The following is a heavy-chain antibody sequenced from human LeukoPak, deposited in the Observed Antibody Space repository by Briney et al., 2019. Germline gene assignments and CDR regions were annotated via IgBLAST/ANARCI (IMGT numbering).Heavy chain of an antibody. D-gene: IGHD2-2*01. V-gene: IGHV4-59*01. CDR3: ARDRGIVVVPAAPSPWNWFDP. CDR1: GGSISSYY. Sequence: ASQTLSLTCAVSGGSISSYYWSWIRQPPGKGLEWIGYIYYSGSTNYNPSLKSRVTISVDTSKNRFSLKLSSVTAADTAVYYCARDRGIVVVPAAPSPWNWFDPWGQGTLVTVSS. J-gene: IGHJ5*02. CDR2: IYYSGST.